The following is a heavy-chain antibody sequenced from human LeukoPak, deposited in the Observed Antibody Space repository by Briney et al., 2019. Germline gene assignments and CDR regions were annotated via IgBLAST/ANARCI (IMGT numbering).Heavy chain of an antibody. V-gene: IGHV3-49*04. J-gene: IGHJ1*01. D-gene: IGHD2-2*01. CDR2: IRSKAYGGTT. CDR1: GFTFGDYA. Sequence: PGRSLRLSCTASGFTFGDYAMSWVRQAPGKGLEWVGFIRSKAYGGTTEYAASVKGRFTISRDDSKSIAYLQMNSLKTEDTAVYYCTDTLGYCSSTSCQEAEYFQHWGQGTLVTVSS. CDR3: TDTLGYCSSTSCQEAEYFQH.